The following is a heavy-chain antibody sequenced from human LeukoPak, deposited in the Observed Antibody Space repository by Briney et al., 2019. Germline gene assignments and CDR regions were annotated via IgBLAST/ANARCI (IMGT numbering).Heavy chain of an antibody. J-gene: IGHJ4*02. CDR3: ARQWGSDRRFAY. CDR2: INHSGST. CDR1: GGSFSDYY. D-gene: IGHD3-16*01. V-gene: IGHV4-34*01. Sequence: SETLSLTCAVYGGSFSDYYWSWIRQPPGKGLEWIGEINHSGSTNYNPSLKSRVTISVDTSKNQFSLKLSSVTAADTAVYYCARQWGSDRRFAYWSQGTLVTV.